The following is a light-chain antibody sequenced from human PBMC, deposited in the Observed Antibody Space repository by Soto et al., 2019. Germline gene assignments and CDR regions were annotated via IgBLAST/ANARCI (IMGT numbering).Light chain of an antibody. CDR2: AAD. V-gene: IGKV1-9*01. CDR3: HQLKSYPLT. J-gene: IGKJ5*01. CDR1: QGISTY. Sequence: DIQLTQSPSFLSASVGDRVTITCRASQGISTYLAWYQQKPGRAPKLLVSAADTLQSGVPSRFSGSGSGTEFTLTFNSLQPEDFATYYCHQLKSYPLTFGQGTRLEIK.